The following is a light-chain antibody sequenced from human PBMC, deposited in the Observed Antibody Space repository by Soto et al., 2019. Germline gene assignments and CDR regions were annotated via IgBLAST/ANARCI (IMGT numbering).Light chain of an antibody. CDR3: SSFSSSSTMYV. V-gene: IGLV2-14*01. J-gene: IGLJ1*01. CDR1: SSDVGGHNY. Sequence: SVLTQPASVSGSPGQSITISCSGTSSDVGGHNYVSWYQHHADKAPKLMIYEVYNRPSGVSNRFSGSKSGNTASLTIYGLQAEDEEDYDCSSFSSSSTMYVLGTGTKV. CDR2: EVY.